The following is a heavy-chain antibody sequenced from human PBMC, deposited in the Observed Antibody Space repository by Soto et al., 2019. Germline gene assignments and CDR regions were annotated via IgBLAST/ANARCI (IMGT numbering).Heavy chain of an antibody. CDR1: GYSFTSYW. D-gene: IGHD2-2*01. Sequence: GESLKIACKGSGYSFTSYWIGWVRQMPGKGLEWMGIIYPGDSDTRYSPSFQGQVTISADKSISTAYLQWSSLKASDTAMYYCAIPGYCSSTSCYEGRSIDIWGQGTMVTVSS. CDR3: AIPGYCSSTSCYEGRSIDI. V-gene: IGHV5-51*01. J-gene: IGHJ3*02. CDR2: IYPGDSDT.